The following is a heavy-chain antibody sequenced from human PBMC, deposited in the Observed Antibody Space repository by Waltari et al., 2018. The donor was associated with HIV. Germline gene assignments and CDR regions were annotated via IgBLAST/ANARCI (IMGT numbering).Heavy chain of an antibody. CDR1: GGSISSSSYY. CDR2: IYYSGST. Sequence: QLQLQESGPGLVKPSETLSLTCTVPGGSISSSSYYWGWIRQPPGKGLEWIGSIYYSGSTYYNPSLKSRVTISVDTSKNQFSLKLSSVTAADTAVYYCASGRDYDILSYYFDYWGQGTLVTVSS. CDR3: ASGRDYDILSYYFDY. J-gene: IGHJ4*02. V-gene: IGHV4-39*01. D-gene: IGHD3-9*01.